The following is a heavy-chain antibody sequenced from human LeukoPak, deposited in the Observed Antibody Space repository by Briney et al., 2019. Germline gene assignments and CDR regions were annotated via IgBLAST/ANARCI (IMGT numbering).Heavy chain of an antibody. J-gene: IGHJ4*02. CDR1: GGSISSYY. CDR3: ARGPNWDCGGDCYYFDY. CDR2: IYYSGST. Sequence: SETLSLTCTVSGGSISSYYWSWIRQPPGKGLEWIGYIYYSGSTNYNPSLKSRVTISVDTSTNQFSLKLSSVTAADTAVYYCARGPNWDCGGDCYYFDYWGQGTLVTVSS. V-gene: IGHV4-59*01. D-gene: IGHD2-21*02.